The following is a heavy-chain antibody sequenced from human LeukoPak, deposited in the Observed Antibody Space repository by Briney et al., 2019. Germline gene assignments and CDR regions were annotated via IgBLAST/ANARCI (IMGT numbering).Heavy chain of an antibody. V-gene: IGHV3-48*02. Sequence: GGSLRLSCAASGFTFSSFSMNWVRQAPGKGLEWLSYISSSSSDIFYADSVKGRFTVSRDNAKNSLHLQMSSLRDEDTAVYYCARGRPGHNFDYWGQGTLVTVSS. CDR1: GFTFSSFS. CDR2: ISSSSSDI. CDR3: ARGRPGHNFDY. J-gene: IGHJ4*02.